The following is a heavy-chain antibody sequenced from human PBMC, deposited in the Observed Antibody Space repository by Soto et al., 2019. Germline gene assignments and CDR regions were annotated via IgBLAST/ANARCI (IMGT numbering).Heavy chain of an antibody. CDR2: ISAYNGNT. CDR1: GYTFTSYG. CDR3: SRASRVFATIVRPGYYYYGMDV. J-gene: IGHJ6*02. Sequence: GASVKVSCKASGYTFTSYGISWVRQAPGQGLEWMGWISAYNGNTNYAQKHQGRVTMTTDTSTSTAYIELRSLRSDDTAVFYCSRASRVFATIVRPGYYYYGMDVWGQGTTVTVSS. D-gene: IGHD5-12*01. V-gene: IGHV1-18*01.